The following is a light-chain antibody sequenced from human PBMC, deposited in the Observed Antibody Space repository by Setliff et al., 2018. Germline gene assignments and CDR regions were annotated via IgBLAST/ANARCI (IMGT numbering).Light chain of an antibody. Sequence: QSALPQHPSASGSPGQSVTISCTGTSSDVGGYNYVSWYQQHPGKAPKLMIYEVSKRPSGVPDRFSGSKSGNTASLTVSGLQAEDEADYYCSSYAGSNTPYVFGTGTKV. CDR2: EVS. V-gene: IGLV2-8*01. CDR3: SSYAGSNTPYV. J-gene: IGLJ1*01. CDR1: SSDVGGYNY.